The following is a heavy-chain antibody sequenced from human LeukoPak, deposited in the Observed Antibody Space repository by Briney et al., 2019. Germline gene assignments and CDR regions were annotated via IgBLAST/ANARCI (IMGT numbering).Heavy chain of an antibody. CDR2: IYPGDSDT. CDR1: GYSSTSYW. Sequence: GESLKISCKGSGYSSTSYWIGWVRQMPGKGLEWMGIIYPGDSDTRYSPSFQGQVTISADKSISTAYLQWSSLKASDTAMYHCARQPRHIVVVTANGAFDIWGQGTMVTVSS. J-gene: IGHJ3*02. D-gene: IGHD2-21*02. CDR3: ARQPRHIVVVTANGAFDI. V-gene: IGHV5-51*01.